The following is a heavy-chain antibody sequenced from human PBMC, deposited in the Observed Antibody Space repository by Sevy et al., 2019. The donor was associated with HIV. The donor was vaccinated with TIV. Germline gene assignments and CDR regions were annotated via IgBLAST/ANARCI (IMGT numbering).Heavy chain of an antibody. Sequence: GGSLRLSCAASTFTFNDYWMNWVRQAPGKGLEWVANINQHGSEKYFVDSVKGRFTISRDNAKNSLYLQMNSLRAEDTAGDYCGGGGGGLDVWGQGTTVTVSS. V-gene: IGHV3-7*01. D-gene: IGHD3-16*01. CDR1: TFTFNDYW. J-gene: IGHJ6*02. CDR2: INQHGSEK. CDR3: GGGGGGLDV.